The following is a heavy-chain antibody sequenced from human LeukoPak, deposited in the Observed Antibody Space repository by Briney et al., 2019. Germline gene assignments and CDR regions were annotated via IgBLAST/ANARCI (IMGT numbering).Heavy chain of an antibody. V-gene: IGHV1-18*01. J-gene: IGHJ5*02. CDR3: ARAMITFGGVIGWFDP. Sequence: ASVKVSCKASGYTFTSYGISWVRQAPGQGLEWMGWISAYNGNTNYAQKLQGRVTMTTDTSTSTAYMELRSLRSDDTAVYYCARAMITFGGVIGWFDPWGQGTLVTVSS. CDR1: GYTFTSYG. D-gene: IGHD3-16*02. CDR2: ISAYNGNT.